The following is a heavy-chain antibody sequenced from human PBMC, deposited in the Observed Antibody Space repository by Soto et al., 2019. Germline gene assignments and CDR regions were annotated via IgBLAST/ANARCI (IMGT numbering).Heavy chain of an antibody. CDR1: GFTFSSYG. V-gene: IGHV3-30*18. J-gene: IGHJ6*03. Sequence: QVQLVESGGGVVQPGRSLRLSCAASGFTFSSYGMHWVRQAPGKGLEWVAVISYDGSNKYYADSVKGRFTISRDNSKNTLYLQMNSLRAEDTAVYYCAKALGDLMEKGYYYYYMDVWGKGTTVTVSS. D-gene: IGHD3-3*01. CDR2: ISYDGSNK. CDR3: AKALGDLMEKGYYYYYMDV.